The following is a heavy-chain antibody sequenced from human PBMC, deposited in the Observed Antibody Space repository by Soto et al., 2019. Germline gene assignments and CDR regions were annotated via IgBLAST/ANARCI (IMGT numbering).Heavy chain of an antibody. Sequence: QVQLQESGPGLVKPSETLSLTCTVSGGSINSYYWSWIRQPPGKGLEWIGQIYYTGSTNYNPSLKGRVTISVDRSKNQFSLRLSSLTAADTAVYYCAMANTTLYNWFDPWGQGTLVTVSS. V-gene: IGHV4-59*08. CDR1: GGSINSYY. CDR2: IYYTGST. J-gene: IGHJ5*02. D-gene: IGHD3-16*01. CDR3: AMANTTLYNWFDP.